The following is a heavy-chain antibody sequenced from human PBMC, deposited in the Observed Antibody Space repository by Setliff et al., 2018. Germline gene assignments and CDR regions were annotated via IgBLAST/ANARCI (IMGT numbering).Heavy chain of an antibody. V-gene: IGHV3-7*01. CDR2: INQDGSGK. CDR1: GFTFSSFW. J-gene: IGHJ6*02. Sequence: PGGSLRLSCAASGFTFSSFWMSWVRQSPGKGLEWVANINQDGSGKYYVDSVKGRFTISRDNAKNSLFLEMNSLRAEDTGVYYCARDGVYYGMDVWGQGTSVTVSS. CDR3: ARDGVYYGMDV.